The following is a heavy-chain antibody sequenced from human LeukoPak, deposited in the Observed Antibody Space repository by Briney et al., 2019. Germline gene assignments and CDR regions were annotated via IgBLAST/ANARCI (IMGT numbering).Heavy chain of an antibody. CDR2: IHNSGVT. V-gene: IGHV4-59*01. CDR1: GGXINSYY. CDR3: ARFYGGGGGNGFDI. Sequence: PSETLSLTCTVSGGXINSYYCSWIRQSPGKGLEWIGYIHNSGVTNYSPSLKSRVTISIDTSKKQFFLKLSSVTAADTAVYSCARFYGGGGGNGFDIWGQGTMVTVSS. J-gene: IGHJ3*02. D-gene: IGHD2-15*01.